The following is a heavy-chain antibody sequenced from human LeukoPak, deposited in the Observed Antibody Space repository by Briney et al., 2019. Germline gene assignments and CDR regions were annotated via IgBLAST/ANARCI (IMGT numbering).Heavy chain of an antibody. CDR3: AREYYDILTGYSLETFDI. V-gene: IGHV3-48*03. CDR2: ISSSGSTI. Sequence: HAGGSLRLSCAASGFTFSTYEMNWVRQAPGKGLEWVSYISSSGSTIYYADSVKGRFTISRDNAKNSLYLQMNSLRAEDTAVYYCAREYYDILTGYSLETFDIWGQGTMVTVSS. CDR1: GFTFSTYE. J-gene: IGHJ3*02. D-gene: IGHD3-9*01.